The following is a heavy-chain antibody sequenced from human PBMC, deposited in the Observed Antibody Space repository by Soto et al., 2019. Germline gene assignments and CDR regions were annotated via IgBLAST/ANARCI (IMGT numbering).Heavy chain of an antibody. CDR3: TRDGTLYDSSAYYYLY. CDR2: IIPMFAKA. Sequence: SVKVSCKASGGTFSRYGISWVRQAPGQGLEWMGGIIPMFAKANYAQKFQDRVTITADESTGTAYMELRSLRFEDTAVYYCTRDGTLYDSSAYYYLYWGQGTQVTVS. J-gene: IGHJ4*02. CDR1: GGTFSRYG. D-gene: IGHD3-22*01. V-gene: IGHV1-69*13.